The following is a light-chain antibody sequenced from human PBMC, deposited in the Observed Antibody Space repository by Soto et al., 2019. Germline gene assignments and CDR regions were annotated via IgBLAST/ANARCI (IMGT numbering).Light chain of an antibody. J-gene: IGKJ4*01. CDR1: QSISSW. CDR2: DAS. Sequence: DIQMTQSPSTLSASVGDRVTITCRASQSISSWLAWYQQKPGKAPKLLIYDASSLESGVPSRFSGSGSGTDFTLTIDNLQPDDFATYYCQQYNSDPLTFGGGTKV. CDR3: QQYNSDPLT. V-gene: IGKV1-5*01.